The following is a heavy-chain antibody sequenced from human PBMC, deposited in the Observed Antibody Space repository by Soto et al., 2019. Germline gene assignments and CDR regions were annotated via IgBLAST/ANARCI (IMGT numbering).Heavy chain of an antibody. CDR3: TTRRIYSSSWEYYYYYYGMDV. Sequence: GGSLRLSCAASGFTFSNAWMNWVRQAPGKGLEWVGRIKSKTDGGTTDYAAPVKGRFTISRDDSKNTLYLQMNSLKTEDTAVYYCTTRRIYSSSWEYYYYYYGMDVWGQGTTVTVS. D-gene: IGHD6-13*01. J-gene: IGHJ6*02. V-gene: IGHV3-15*07. CDR2: IKSKTDGGTT. CDR1: GFTFSNAW.